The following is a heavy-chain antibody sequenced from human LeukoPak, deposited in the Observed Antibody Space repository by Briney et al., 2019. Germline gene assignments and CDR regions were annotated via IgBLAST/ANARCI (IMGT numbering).Heavy chain of an antibody. J-gene: IGHJ4*02. Sequence: PGGSLRLSCAASGFTFSSYGMHWVRQAPGKGLEWVAVISYDGSNKYYADSVKGRFTISRDNSKNTLYLQMNSLRAEDTAVYYCAKTGTYYYGSGSPVPLYYFDYWGQGTLVTVSS. CDR2: ISYDGSNK. CDR3: AKTGTYYYGSGSPVPLYYFDY. D-gene: IGHD3-10*01. V-gene: IGHV3-30*18. CDR1: GFTFSSYG.